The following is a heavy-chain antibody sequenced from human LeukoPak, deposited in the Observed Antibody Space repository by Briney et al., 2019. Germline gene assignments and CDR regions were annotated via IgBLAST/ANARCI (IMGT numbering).Heavy chain of an antibody. CDR1: GYTLTELS. Sequence: ASVKVSCKVSGYTLTELSMHWVRQAPGKGLEWMGGFDPEDGETIYAQKFQGRVTMTTDTSTSTAYMELRSLRSDDTAVYYCARSLTIREGDAFDIWGQGTMVTVSS. V-gene: IGHV1-24*01. CDR2: FDPEDGET. CDR3: ARSLTIREGDAFDI. D-gene: IGHD3-10*01. J-gene: IGHJ3*02.